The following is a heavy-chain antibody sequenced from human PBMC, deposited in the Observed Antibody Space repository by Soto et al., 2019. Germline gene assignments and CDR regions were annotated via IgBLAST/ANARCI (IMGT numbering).Heavy chain of an antibody. V-gene: IGHV1-2*02. Sequence: ASVKVSCKASGYPFSDNQIHWLRRAPGQGLEWMGRINPKSDGTNYAQKFQGRVTMTRDTSIDTAYLELTGLTSDDTDTYYCARKHSLDYIRWGLDPWGKGTLVTVSS. CDR2: INPKSDGT. CDR3: ARKHSLDYIRWGLDP. J-gene: IGHJ5*02. CDR1: GYPFSDNQ. D-gene: IGHD4-4*01.